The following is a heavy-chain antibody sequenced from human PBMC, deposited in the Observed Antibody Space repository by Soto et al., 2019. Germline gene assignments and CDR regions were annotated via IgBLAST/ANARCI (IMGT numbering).Heavy chain of an antibody. D-gene: IGHD6-19*01. J-gene: IGHJ4*02. CDR2: ISEDGGNK. Sequence: QVHLVESGGGVVQAGRSLRLSCTASGLTFTSYAIHWVHQAPGKGLEGVSLISEDGGNKYFAESVRGRFLISRDNSKNTVYLQMHSLRPEDTAVYFCARRLTSTVSALGYWGQGTLVTVSS. CDR3: ARRLTSTVSALGY. CDR1: GLTFTSYA. V-gene: IGHV3-30-3*01.